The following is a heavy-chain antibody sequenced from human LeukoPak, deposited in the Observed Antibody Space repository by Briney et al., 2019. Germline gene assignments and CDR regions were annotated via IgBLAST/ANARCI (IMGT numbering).Heavy chain of an antibody. D-gene: IGHD4-17*01. CDR1: GFTFSSYA. CDR3: AKVMTTVTSLDY. Sequence: GGSLRLSCEASGFTFSSYAMSWVRQAPGKGLDWVSGISGSGSSTYYADSVKGRFTISRDNSKNTLYLQMNSLRAEDTAVYYCAKVMTTVTSLDYWGQGTLVTVSS. CDR2: ISGSGSST. V-gene: IGHV3-23*01. J-gene: IGHJ4*02.